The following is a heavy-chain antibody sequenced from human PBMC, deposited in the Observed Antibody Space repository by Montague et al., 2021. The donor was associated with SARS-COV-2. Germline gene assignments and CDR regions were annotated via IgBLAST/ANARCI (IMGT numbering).Heavy chain of an antibody. CDR3: ARVGIVVVPAAIVTLSYYYYMDV. CDR2: IYYSGST. J-gene: IGHJ6*03. D-gene: IGHD2-2*02. CDR1: GGSISSGGYY. V-gene: IGHV4-31*03. Sequence: TLSLTCTVSGGSISSGGYYWSWIRQHPGKGLEWIGYIYYSGSTYYNPSLKSRVTISVDTSKNQFSLKLSSVTAAGTAVYYCARVGIVVVPAAIVTLSYYYYMDVWGKGTTVTVSS.